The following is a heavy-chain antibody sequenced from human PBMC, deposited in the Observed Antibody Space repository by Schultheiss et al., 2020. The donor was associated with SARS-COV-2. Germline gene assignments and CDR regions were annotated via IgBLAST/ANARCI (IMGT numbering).Heavy chain of an antibody. V-gene: IGHV4-31*03. CDR2: IYYSGST. D-gene: IGHD1-14*01. J-gene: IGHJ5*02. CDR1: GGSISSGGYY. CDR3: ARAGPQPDDPFDP. Sequence: SETLSLTCTVSGGSISSGGYYWSWIRQHPGKGLEWIGYIYYSGSTYYNPSLKSRVTISVDTYKNQFSLKLSPVTAADTAVYYGARAGPQPDDPFDPWGQGTLVTVSS.